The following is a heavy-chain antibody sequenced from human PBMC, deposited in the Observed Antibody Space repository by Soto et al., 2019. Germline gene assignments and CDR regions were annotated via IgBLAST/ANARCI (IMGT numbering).Heavy chain of an antibody. CDR1: GGSISSSTW. V-gene: IGHV4-4*01. CDR3: SSAWGSFLTGRADALEV. CDR2: IYDNGGT. Sequence: QVQLQESGPGLVKPSGTLSLTCAVSGGSISSSTWWCWGRPAPGKRLEWIGEIYDNGGTNYSPTLRSRVTPSLDKSKNQFSRRLNSVTAADAAVYCCSSAWGSFLTGRADALEVWGQGTMVTVSS. D-gene: IGHD3-9*01. J-gene: IGHJ3*01.